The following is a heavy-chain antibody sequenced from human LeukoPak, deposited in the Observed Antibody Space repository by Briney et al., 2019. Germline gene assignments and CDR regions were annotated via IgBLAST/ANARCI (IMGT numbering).Heavy chain of an antibody. Sequence: PGGSLRLSCAASGFTFSSYWMSWVRQAPGKGLEWVANIKQDGSEKYYVDSVKGRFTISRDNAKNSLYLQMNSLRAEDTAVYYCARDFYHDSSGSSFDYWGQGTLVTVSS. J-gene: IGHJ4*02. V-gene: IGHV3-7*01. D-gene: IGHD3-22*01. CDR1: GFTFSSYW. CDR3: ARDFYHDSSGSSFDY. CDR2: IKQDGSEK.